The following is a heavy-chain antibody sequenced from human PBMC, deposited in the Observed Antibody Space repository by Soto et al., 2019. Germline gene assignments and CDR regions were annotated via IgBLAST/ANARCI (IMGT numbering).Heavy chain of an antibody. CDR3: ARQMRGATISIYYSGMDV. CDR2: IYYSGST. D-gene: IGHD5-12*01. J-gene: IGHJ6*04. Sequence: QVQLQESGPGLVKPSETLSLTCTVSGGSISSYYWSWIRQPPGKDLEWIGYIYYSGSTNYNPSLKSRVNISVDTSNNQFSLTLSSVTAADTDGYYCARQMRGATISIYYSGMDVRGEGTTVTVSS. CDR1: GGSISSYY. V-gene: IGHV4-59*01.